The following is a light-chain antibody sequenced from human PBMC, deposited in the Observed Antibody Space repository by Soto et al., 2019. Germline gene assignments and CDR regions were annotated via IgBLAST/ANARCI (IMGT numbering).Light chain of an antibody. V-gene: IGKV3-20*01. Sequence: EIVLTQSPGTLSLSPGERATLSCRASQTVSSSYLAWYQQKPGQAPRLLIYGASSRATGIPDRCSGSGSGTDFTITIISLEPEDFAVYYCQQYVGSPQITFGPGTKVDIK. CDR2: GAS. CDR3: QQYVGSPQIT. J-gene: IGKJ3*01. CDR1: QTVSSSY.